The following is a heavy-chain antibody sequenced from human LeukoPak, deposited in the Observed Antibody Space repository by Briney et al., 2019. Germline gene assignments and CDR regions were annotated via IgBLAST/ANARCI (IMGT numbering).Heavy chain of an antibody. CDR1: GFTFSSYW. J-gene: IGHJ4*02. V-gene: IGHV3-74*01. D-gene: IGHD1-26*01. Sequence: GGSLRLSCAASGFTFSSYWMHWVRQAPGKGLVWVSRINSVGSSTSYADSVKGRFTISRDNAKNTLYLQMNSLRAEDTAMYYCAFSMNRGNYYYFDFWGQGTLVAVSS. CDR2: INSVGSST. CDR3: AFSMNRGNYYYFDF.